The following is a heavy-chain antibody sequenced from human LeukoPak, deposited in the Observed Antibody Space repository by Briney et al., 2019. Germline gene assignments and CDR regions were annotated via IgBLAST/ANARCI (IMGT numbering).Heavy chain of an antibody. D-gene: IGHD3-9*01. Sequence: ASVKVSCKASGYTFTSYYMHWVRQAPGQGLEWMGIINPSGGSTSYAQKFQGRGTMTRDTSTSTVYMELSSLRSEDTAVYYCARDRVGYDILTGYYYWGQGTLVTVSS. V-gene: IGHV1-46*01. J-gene: IGHJ4*02. CDR3: ARDRVGYDILTGYYY. CDR1: GYTFTSYY. CDR2: INPSGGST.